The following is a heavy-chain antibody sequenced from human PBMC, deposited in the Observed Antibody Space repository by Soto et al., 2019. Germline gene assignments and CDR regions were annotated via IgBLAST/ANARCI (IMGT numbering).Heavy chain of an antibody. CDR1: GFTFSSYA. Sequence: SGGSLRLSCAASGFTFSSYAMSWVHQAPGKXLEWVSSISGSGGSTYYADSVKGRFTISRDNSKNTLYLQMNSLRAEDTAVYYCAKEVEAYYYDSSGSPVVDYYYAMDVWGLGTTVTVSS. V-gene: IGHV3-23*01. D-gene: IGHD3-22*01. CDR2: ISGSGGST. CDR3: AKEVEAYYYDSSGSPVVDYYYAMDV. J-gene: IGHJ6*02.